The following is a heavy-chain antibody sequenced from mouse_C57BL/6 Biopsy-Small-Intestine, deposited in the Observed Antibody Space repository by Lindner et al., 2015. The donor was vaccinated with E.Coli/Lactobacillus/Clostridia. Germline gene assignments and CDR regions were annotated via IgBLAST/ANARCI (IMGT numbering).Heavy chain of an antibody. CDR3: ARFSSSYWYFDV. D-gene: IGHD1-1*01. J-gene: IGHJ1*03. Sequence: VQLQESGPELVKPGASVKISCKASGYAFSNSWMNWVKQRPGKGLEWIGRIYPGDGDTNYNGKFKGKATLTADKSSSTAYMQLSSLTSEDSAVYFCARFSSSYWYFDVWGTGTTVTVSS. CDR2: IYPGDGDT. V-gene: IGHV1-82*01. CDR1: GYAFSNSW.